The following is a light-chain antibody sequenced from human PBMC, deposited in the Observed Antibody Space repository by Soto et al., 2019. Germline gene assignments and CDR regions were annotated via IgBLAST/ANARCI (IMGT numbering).Light chain of an antibody. V-gene: IGKV1-39*01. Sequence: DIQMTQSPSSLSASVGARVTITCRASQSISSYLNWYQQKPGKAPKLLIYAASRLQSGVPSRFSGSGSGTDFTVTISSLQPEEFATYYCQQSYSTPFTFGQGTKVEIK. J-gene: IGKJ2*01. CDR1: QSISSY. CDR3: QQSYSTPFT. CDR2: AAS.